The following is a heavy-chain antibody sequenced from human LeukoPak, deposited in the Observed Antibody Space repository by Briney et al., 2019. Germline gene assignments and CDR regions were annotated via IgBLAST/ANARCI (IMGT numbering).Heavy chain of an antibody. Sequence: GGSLRPSCAASGFTFSSYGMHWVRQAPGKGLEWVAVIWYDGSNKYYADSVKGRFTISRDNSKNTLYLQMNSLRAEDTAVYYCARDGPIRDYTGEALFDYWGQGTLVTVSS. CDR3: ARDGPIRDYTGEALFDY. CDR2: IWYDGSNK. D-gene: IGHD4-11*01. J-gene: IGHJ4*02. CDR1: GFTFSSYG. V-gene: IGHV3-33*01.